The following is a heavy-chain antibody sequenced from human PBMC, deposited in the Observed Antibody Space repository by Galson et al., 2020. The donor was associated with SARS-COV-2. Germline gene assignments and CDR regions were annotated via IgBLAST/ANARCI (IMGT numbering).Heavy chain of an antibody. CDR3: ARGLSFLVRVDY. D-gene: IGHD3-10*01. J-gene: IGHJ4*02. CDR2: ISQSERS. V-gene: IGHV4-38-2*02. Sequence: SATLSLTCTVSGYSISSGYYWGWIRRSPGKGLEWIGSISQSERSLYSPSLKSRVTMSVDTSRNQFSLKLASVTAADTAGYYCARGLSFLVRVDYWGQGTRVTFTS. CDR1: GYSISSGYY.